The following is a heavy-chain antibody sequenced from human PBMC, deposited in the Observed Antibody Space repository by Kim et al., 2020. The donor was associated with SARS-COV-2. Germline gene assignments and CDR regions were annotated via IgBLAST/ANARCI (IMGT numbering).Heavy chain of an antibody. CDR3: AKDINGCSCYSPLDC. Sequence: SVEGRFTISRDKAKSALYLEMNSLRVEDTAVYFCAKDINGCSCYSPLDCWGQGTLVTVSS. D-gene: IGHD2-15*01. V-gene: IGHV3-23*01. J-gene: IGHJ4*02.